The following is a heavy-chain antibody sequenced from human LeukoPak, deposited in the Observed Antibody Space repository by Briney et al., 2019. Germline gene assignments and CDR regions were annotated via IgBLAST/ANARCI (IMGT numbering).Heavy chain of an antibody. Sequence: GGSLRLSCAASGFTFSNYILNWVRQAPGEGLEWVSSSSTSSTYMYYADSVKGRFTISRDNAKSSLYLQMDGLRAEDTAVYYCARAMSFYYGSAFDYWGQGTLVTVSS. CDR2: SSTSSTYM. D-gene: IGHD3-10*01. CDR1: GFTFSNYI. CDR3: ARAMSFYYGSAFDY. J-gene: IGHJ4*02. V-gene: IGHV3-21*01.